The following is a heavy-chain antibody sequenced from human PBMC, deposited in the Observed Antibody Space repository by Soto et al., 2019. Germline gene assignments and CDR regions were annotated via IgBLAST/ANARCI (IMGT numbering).Heavy chain of an antibody. D-gene: IGHD3-3*01. CDR1: GFTFSSFW. J-gene: IGHJ4*02. V-gene: IGHV3-7*01. CDR2: INQDGSEK. Sequence: PGGSLRLSCAASGFTFSSFWITWVRQAPGKGLEWVANINQDGSEKHYVDSVKGRFTLSRDNAENSVYLQMNSLRADDTAVYYCARDFGVQELDYWGQGTLVTSPQ. CDR3: ARDFGVQELDY.